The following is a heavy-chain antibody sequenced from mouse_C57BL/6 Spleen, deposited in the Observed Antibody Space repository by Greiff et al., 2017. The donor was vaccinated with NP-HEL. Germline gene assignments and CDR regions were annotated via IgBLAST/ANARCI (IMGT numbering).Heavy chain of an antibody. Sequence: QVQLQQPGAELVRPGSSVKLSCKASGYTFTSYWMHWVKQRPIQGLEWIGNIDPSDSETHYNQKFKDKATLTVDKSSSTAYMQLSSLTSEDSAVYYCACYGRYYYAMDYWGQGTSVTVSS. CDR3: ACYGRYYYAMDY. CDR2: IDPSDSET. J-gene: IGHJ4*01. V-gene: IGHV1-52*01. D-gene: IGHD1-2*01. CDR1: GYTFTSYW.